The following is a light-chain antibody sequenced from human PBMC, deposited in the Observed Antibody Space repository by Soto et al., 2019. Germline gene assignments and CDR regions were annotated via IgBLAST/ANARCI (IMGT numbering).Light chain of an antibody. CDR2: EVR. J-gene: IGLJ1*01. CDR3: SSFSMSSTLYV. CDR1: SSDIGDYNF. Sequence: QSALTQPASVSGSPGQSITISCTGTSSDIGDYNFVSWYQQHPGKAPKLMIFEVRDRPSGISSRFSGSKSGNTASLTISGLQTEDEAEYYCSSFSMSSTLYVFGTGTKVTVL. V-gene: IGLV2-14*01.